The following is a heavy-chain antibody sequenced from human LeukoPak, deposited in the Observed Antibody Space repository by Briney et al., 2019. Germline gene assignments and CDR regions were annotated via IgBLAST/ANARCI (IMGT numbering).Heavy chain of an antibody. CDR3: TRDYGVLFDY. V-gene: IGHV3-73*01. D-gene: IGHD4-17*01. CDR1: GSTFSGSA. CDR2: IRSKANSYAT. J-gene: IGHJ4*02. Sequence: GGSLKLSCAASGSTFSGSAIHWVRQASGKGLEWVGRIRSKANSYATSSAASVKGRFTISRDDSKNTAYLQMSSLKTEDTAVYYCTRDYGVLFDYWGQGTLVTVSS.